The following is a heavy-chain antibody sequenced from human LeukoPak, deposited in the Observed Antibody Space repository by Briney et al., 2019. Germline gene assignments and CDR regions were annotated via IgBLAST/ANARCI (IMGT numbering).Heavy chain of an antibody. Sequence: ASVKVSCKVSGYTLTELSMHWVRQAPGQGLEWMGWMSPDSDGTNYAQNFQGRVTMTRDTSIRTVYMELKNLRSDDTAVYFCANQEGIGAPGAWFDFWGQGTLVTVSS. D-gene: IGHD1-26*01. CDR2: MSPDSDGT. CDR1: GYTLTELS. J-gene: IGHJ4*02. CDR3: ANQEGIGAPGAWFDF. V-gene: IGHV1-2*02.